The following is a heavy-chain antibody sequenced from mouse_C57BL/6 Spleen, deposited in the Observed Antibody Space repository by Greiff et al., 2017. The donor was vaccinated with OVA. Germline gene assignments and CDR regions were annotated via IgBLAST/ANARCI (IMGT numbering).Heavy chain of an antibody. CDR3: TRGGYYGSSSLYYYAMDY. CDR2: ISSGGDYI. CDR1: GFTFSSYA. J-gene: IGHJ4*01. Sequence: EVQRVESGEGLVKPGGSLKLSCAASGFTFSSYAMSWVRQTPEKRLEWVAYISSGGDYIYYADTVKGRFTISRDNARNTLYLQMSSLKSEDTAMYYCTRGGYYGSSSLYYYAMDYWGQGTSVTVSS. V-gene: IGHV5-9-1*02. D-gene: IGHD1-1*01.